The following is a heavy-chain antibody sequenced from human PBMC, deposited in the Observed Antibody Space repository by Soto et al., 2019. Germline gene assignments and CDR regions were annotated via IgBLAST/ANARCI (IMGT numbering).Heavy chain of an antibody. V-gene: IGHV4-59*01. CDR1: GGSISTYY. Sequence: SETLSLTCTVSGGSISTYYWSWIRQPPGKGLEWIGYVYYRGTTNYNPSLKSRATISVDTSKNQFSLKLNSVTAADTAVYYCARGRKTWVYWGQGTLVTVSS. CDR2: VYYRGTT. D-gene: IGHD7-27*01. CDR3: ARGRKTWVY. J-gene: IGHJ4*02.